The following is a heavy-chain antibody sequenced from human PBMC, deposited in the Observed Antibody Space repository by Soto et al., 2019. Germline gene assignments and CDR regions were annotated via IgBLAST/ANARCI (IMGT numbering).Heavy chain of an antibody. CDR1: GGTFSSYA. J-gene: IGHJ6*02. V-gene: IGHV1-69*13. D-gene: IGHD6-13*01. Sequence: GASVKVSCKASGGTFSSYAISWVRQAPGQGLEWMGGIIPIFGTANYAQKFQGRVTIAADESTSTAYMELSSLRSEDTAVYYCARDQYSSSWYSPLNYYYYGMDVWGQGTTVTVSS. CDR2: IIPIFGTA. CDR3: ARDQYSSSWYSPLNYYYYGMDV.